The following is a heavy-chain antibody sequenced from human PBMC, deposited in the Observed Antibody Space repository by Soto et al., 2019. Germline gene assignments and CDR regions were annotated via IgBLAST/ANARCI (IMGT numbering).Heavy chain of an antibody. J-gene: IGHJ4*02. CDR1: VYAFTSYG. CDR3: ARAIITMVRGAPIDY. D-gene: IGHD3-10*01. CDR2: ISAYNGNT. Sequence: GASVNVSCKASVYAFTSYGISWVRQAPGQGLEWMGWISAYNGNTNYAQKLQGRVTMTTDTSTSTAYMELRSLRSDDTAVYYCARAIITMVRGAPIDYWGQGTLVTVSS. V-gene: IGHV1-18*04.